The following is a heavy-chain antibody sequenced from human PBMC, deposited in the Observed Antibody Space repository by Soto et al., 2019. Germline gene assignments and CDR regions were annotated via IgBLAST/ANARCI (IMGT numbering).Heavy chain of an antibody. D-gene: IGHD3-3*01. V-gene: IGHV4-4*02. Sequence: PSETLSLTCAVSGGSFTSNNWWTWVRQPPGQGLEWIGEIYRTGSTNYNPSLKSRVTISLDKSENQFSLKLSSVTAADTAVYYCARSLPYYDFWSGYYYYYYGMDVWGQGTTVTVSS. J-gene: IGHJ6*02. CDR2: IYRTGST. CDR1: GGSFTSNNW. CDR3: ARSLPYYDFWSGYYYYYYGMDV.